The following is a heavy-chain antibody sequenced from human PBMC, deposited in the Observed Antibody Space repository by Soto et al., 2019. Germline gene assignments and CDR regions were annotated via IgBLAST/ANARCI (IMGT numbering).Heavy chain of an antibody. CDR2: ISSSSSYI. CDR1: GFTFSSYS. J-gene: IGHJ6*02. Sequence: GGSLRLSCAASGFTFSSYSMNWVRQAPGKGLEWVSSISSSSSYIYYADSVKGRFTISRDNAKNSLYLQMNSLRAEDTAVYYCARESSVDYYYGMDVWGQGTTVTVSS. D-gene: IGHD6-25*01. CDR3: ARESSVDYYYGMDV. V-gene: IGHV3-21*01.